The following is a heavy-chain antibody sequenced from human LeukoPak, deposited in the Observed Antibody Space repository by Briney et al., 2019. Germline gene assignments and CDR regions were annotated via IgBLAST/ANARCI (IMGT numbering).Heavy chain of an antibody. Sequence: GASVKVSCKASGYTFTGYYMHWVRQAPGQGLEWMGWISAYNGNTNYAQKLQGRVTMTTDTSTSTAYMELRSLRSDDTAVYYCAGGEGVWFGAPRLDYWGQGTLVTVSS. CDR1: GYTFTGYY. V-gene: IGHV1-18*04. D-gene: IGHD3-10*01. CDR3: AGGEGVWFGAPRLDY. J-gene: IGHJ4*02. CDR2: ISAYNGNT.